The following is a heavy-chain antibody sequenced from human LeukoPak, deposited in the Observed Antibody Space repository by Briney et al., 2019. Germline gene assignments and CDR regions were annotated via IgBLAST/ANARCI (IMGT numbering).Heavy chain of an antibody. CDR3: ARVPYYGSGSYYYYYGMDV. CDR2: IDHSGST. Sequence: SETLSLPCAVYGGSFSGYYWSWIRQPPGKGLEWIGEIDHSGSTNYNPSLKRRVTISVDTSKNQFSLKLSSVTAADTAVYYCARVPYYGSGSYYYYYGMDVWGQGTTVTVSS. J-gene: IGHJ6*02. V-gene: IGHV4-34*01. D-gene: IGHD3-10*01. CDR1: GGSFSGYY.